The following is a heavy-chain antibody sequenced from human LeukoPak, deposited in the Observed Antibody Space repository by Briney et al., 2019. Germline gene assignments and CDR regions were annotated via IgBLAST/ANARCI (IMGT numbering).Heavy chain of an antibody. CDR3: ARADWGQFDY. D-gene: IGHD7-27*01. V-gene: IGHV3-7*01. Sequence: PGGSLSLSCAASGFTFSNYWMNWVRQAPGKGLEWVANIKQDGSEKYYVDSVKGRFTISRDNAENSLYLQMNSLRAEDTAVYYCARADWGQFDYWGQGTLVTVSS. CDR2: IKQDGSEK. CDR1: GFTFSNYW. J-gene: IGHJ4*02.